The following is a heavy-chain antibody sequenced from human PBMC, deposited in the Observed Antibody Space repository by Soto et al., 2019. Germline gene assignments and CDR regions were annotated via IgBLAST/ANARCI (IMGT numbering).Heavy chain of an antibody. CDR2: INPNSGGT. D-gene: IGHD3-16*01. Sequence: VKVSCKASGYTFTSYGISWVRQAPGQGLEWMGWINPNSGGTNYAQKFQGWVTMTRDTSISTAYMELSRLRSDDTAVYYCAREVPLGSNDAFDIWGQGTMVTVSS. J-gene: IGHJ3*02. CDR3: AREVPLGSNDAFDI. CDR1: GYTFTSYG. V-gene: IGHV1-2*04.